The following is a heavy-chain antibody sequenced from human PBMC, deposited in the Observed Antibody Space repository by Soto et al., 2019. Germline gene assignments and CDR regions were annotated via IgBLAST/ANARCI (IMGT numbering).Heavy chain of an antibody. J-gene: IGHJ6*02. CDR3: AREWSILFAATSVYYFTLHV. CDR1: GGILSSGDDY. CDR2: IYYSGDT. V-gene: IGHV4-30-4*08. D-gene: IGHD2-15*01. Sequence: YSVSGGILSSGDDYVSWILQAPRNGLEWIGYIYYSGDTSYNPSLKSRVTISIDTSKNQFSLKLSSVTAADTAFYYCAREWSILFAATSVYYFTLHVWG.